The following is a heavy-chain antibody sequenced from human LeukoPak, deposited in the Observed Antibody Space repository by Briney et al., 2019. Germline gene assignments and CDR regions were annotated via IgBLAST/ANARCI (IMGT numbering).Heavy chain of an antibody. D-gene: IGHD2-15*01. J-gene: IGHJ5*02. CDR2: INHSGST. V-gene: IGHV4-31*03. Sequence: SQTLSLTCTVSGGSISSGGYYWSWIRQHPGKGLEWIGEINHSGSTDYNPSLKSRVTISVDTSRNQLSLKLSSVTAADTAVYYCAGEPGYCSGDSCYGGWFDPWGQGTLVTVSS. CDR1: GGSISSGGYY. CDR3: AGEPGYCSGDSCYGGWFDP.